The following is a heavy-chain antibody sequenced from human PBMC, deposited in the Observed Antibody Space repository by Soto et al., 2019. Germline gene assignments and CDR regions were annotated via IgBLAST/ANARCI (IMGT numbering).Heavy chain of an antibody. V-gene: IGHV3-33*06. CDR2: IRYDGSVQ. CDR1: GFSFENYG. D-gene: IGHD5-12*01. Sequence: QVQMVESGGGVVQPGRSLRLSCAASGFSFENYGMHWVRQAPGRGLEWVAIIRYDGSVQYYAGAVKGRFTISRDNSKNTLYLEMNSLRAKDTAVYYCANLWGDGYNLGQDYNGMDVWGQGTTVIVSS. J-gene: IGHJ6*02. CDR3: ANLWGDGYNLGQDYNGMDV.